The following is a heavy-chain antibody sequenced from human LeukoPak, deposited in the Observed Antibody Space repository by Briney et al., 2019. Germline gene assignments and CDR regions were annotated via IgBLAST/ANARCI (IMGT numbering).Heavy chain of an antibody. J-gene: IGHJ4*02. D-gene: IGHD1-1*01. CDR3: ARVTDWNDLDY. CDR1: GGSITTKNYY. V-gene: IGHV4-39*07. CDR2: ISYSWNT. Sequence: SETLSLTCTVSGGSITTKNYYWGWIRQTPGTGLEWIGSISYSWNTYYNPSLKSRVSISLDTSKNQFSLRLSSVAAADTAVYYCARVTDWNDLDYWGPGTLVTVSS.